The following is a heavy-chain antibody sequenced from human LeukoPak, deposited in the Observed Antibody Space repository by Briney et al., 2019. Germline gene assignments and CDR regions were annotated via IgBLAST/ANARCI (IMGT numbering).Heavy chain of an antibody. V-gene: IGHV4-59*12. CDR2: IYYSGST. J-gene: IGHJ4*02. CDR1: GGSISSYY. D-gene: IGHD3-16*01. CDR3: ARARRLVRGGSFDY. Sequence: SETLSLTCTVSGGSISSYYWSWIRQPPGKGLEWIGYIYYSGSTNYNPSLKSRVTILVDTSKNQFSLKLSSVTAADTAVYYCARARRLVRGGSFDYWGQGTLVTVSS.